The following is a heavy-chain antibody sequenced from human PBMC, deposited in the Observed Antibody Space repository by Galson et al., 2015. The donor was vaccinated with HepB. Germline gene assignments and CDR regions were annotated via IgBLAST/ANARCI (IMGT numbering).Heavy chain of an antibody. CDR3: ARGYNGFWGS. V-gene: IGHV3-7*03. Sequence: SLRLSCAVSGFTFSTDWMSWVRLAPGKGLEWVANIKEDGSVQSYVDSVKGRFTISTDNAKNSLYLQMNSLRAEDTAVYYCARGYNGFWGSWGQGTLVTVSS. J-gene: IGHJ5*02. CDR1: GFTFSTDW. D-gene: IGHD3/OR15-3a*01. CDR2: IKEDGSVQ.